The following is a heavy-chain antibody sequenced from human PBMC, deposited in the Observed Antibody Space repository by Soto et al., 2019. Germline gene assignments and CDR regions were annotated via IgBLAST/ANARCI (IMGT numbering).Heavy chain of an antibody. CDR2: IYYSGST. CDR3: ARHHWGEDVYFDY. CDR1: GGSINSYY. J-gene: IGHJ4*02. D-gene: IGHD7-27*01. Sequence: QVQLQESGPGLVKPSETLSLTCTVSGGSINSYYGRWIRQPPGKGLEWIGYIYYSGSTNYNPSLKSRVTISVDTSKNQFSLKLSSVTAADTAVYYCARHHWGEDVYFDYWGQGTLVTVSS. V-gene: IGHV4-59*08.